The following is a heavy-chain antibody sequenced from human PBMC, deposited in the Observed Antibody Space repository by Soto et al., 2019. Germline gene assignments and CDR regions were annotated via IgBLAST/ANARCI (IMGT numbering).Heavy chain of an antibody. V-gene: IGHV1-18*01. J-gene: IGHJ6*03. CDR1: GYTFTSYG. Sequence: ASVKVSCKASGYTFTSYGISWVRQAPGQGLEWMGWISAYNGNTNYAQKLQGRVTMTTDTSTSTAYMELRSLRSDDTAVYYCARDRNSQYYYYYYMDVWGKGTTVTVSS. CDR2: ISAYNGNT. D-gene: IGHD2-15*01. CDR3: ARDRNSQYYYYYYMDV.